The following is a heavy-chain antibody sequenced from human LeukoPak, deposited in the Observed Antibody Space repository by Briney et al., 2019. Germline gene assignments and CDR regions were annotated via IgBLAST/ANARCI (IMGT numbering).Heavy chain of an antibody. V-gene: IGHV4-34*01. D-gene: IGHD3-10*01. J-gene: IGHJ4*02. CDR2: INHSGST. CDR1: GGSFSGYY. CDR3: ARGKAPLTYYGSGPIDY. Sequence: SETLSLTCAVYGGSFSGYYWSWIRQPPGKGLEWIGEINHSGSTNCNPSLKSRVTISVDTSKNQFSLKLSSVTAADTAVYYCARGKAPLTYYGSGPIDYWGQGTLVTVSS.